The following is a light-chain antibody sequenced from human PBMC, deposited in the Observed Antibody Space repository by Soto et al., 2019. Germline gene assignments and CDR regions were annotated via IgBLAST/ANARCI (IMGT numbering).Light chain of an antibody. V-gene: IGKV3-20*01. CDR2: GAN. CDR3: QQHGTSPLT. Sequence: EIVLTQSPGTLSLSPGKRATLSCRASQSVSSSYSAWYQQKPGQAPRLLIYGANYRATGISDRFSGGGSGTDFTLTISRLVSDDFAVYYCQQHGTSPLTFGGGTKVEMK. CDR1: QSVSSSY. J-gene: IGKJ4*01.